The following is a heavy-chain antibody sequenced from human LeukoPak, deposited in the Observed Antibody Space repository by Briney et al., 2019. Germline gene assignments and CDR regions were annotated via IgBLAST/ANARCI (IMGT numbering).Heavy chain of an antibody. Sequence: GGSLRLSCAASGFTFDDYDMHWVRQAPGKGLEWVSCISWNSGSIGYADSVKGRFTISRDNAKNSLYLQMNSLRIEDTDLYFCAKGGDCSGGTCLTNIDFWGQGTLVTVFS. D-gene: IGHD2-15*01. CDR2: ISWNSGSI. CDR1: GFTFDDYD. J-gene: IGHJ4*02. CDR3: AKGGDCSGGTCLTNIDF. V-gene: IGHV3-9*01.